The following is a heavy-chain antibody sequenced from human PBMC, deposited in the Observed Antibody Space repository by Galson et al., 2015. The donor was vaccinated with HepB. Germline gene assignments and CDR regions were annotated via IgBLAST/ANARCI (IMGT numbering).Heavy chain of an antibody. J-gene: IGHJ3*02. CDR2: ISSSSSYI. D-gene: IGHD6-13*01. Sequence: SLRLSCAASGFTFSSYSMNWVRQAPGKGLEWVSSISSSSSYIYYADSVKGRFTISRDNAKNSLYLQMNSLRAEDTAVYYCARGQQLYAFDIWGQGTMVTASS. V-gene: IGHV3-21*01. CDR3: ARGQQLYAFDI. CDR1: GFTFSSYS.